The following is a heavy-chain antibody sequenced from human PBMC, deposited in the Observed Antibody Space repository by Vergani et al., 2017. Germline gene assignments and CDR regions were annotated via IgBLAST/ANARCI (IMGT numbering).Heavy chain of an antibody. D-gene: IGHD6-19*01. J-gene: IGHJ3*02. V-gene: IGHV4-38-2*01. CDR3: ARXQGGSGWTLDAFDI. CDR1: GYSISSGYY. Sequence: QVQLQESGPGLVKPSETLSLTCAVSGYSISSGYYWGWIRQPPGKGLEWIGSIYHSGSTYYNPSLKSRVTISVDTSKNQFSLKLSSVTAADTAVYYCARXQGGSGWTLDAFDIWGQGTMVTVSS. CDR2: IYHSGST.